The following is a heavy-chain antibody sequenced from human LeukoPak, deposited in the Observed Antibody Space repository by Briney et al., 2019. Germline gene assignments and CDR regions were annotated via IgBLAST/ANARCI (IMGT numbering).Heavy chain of an antibody. J-gene: IGHJ4*02. Sequence: GGSLRLSCEASGFTFNNYVMTWVRQAPGKGLEWISLITWDGGISYYVDSLKGRFTISRDNSKNSLYLQMNSLRTEDTAFYYCAKDYGYSNDWYLIDYWGQGTLVTVSS. CDR1: GFTFNNYV. D-gene: IGHD6-19*01. CDR2: ITWDGGIS. CDR3: AKDYGYSNDWYLIDY. V-gene: IGHV3-43D*03.